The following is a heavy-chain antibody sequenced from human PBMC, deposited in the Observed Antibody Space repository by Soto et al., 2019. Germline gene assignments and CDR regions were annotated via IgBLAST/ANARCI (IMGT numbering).Heavy chain of an antibody. D-gene: IGHD3-9*01. Sequence: QLQLQESGPGLVKPSETLSLTCTVSGGSVSSSHYYWGWIRQSPGKGLEWIGSIYYSGSTYYNPSLESRVTISVDKSKNQFSLKVISVTAADTDVYYCARLEGLATISYYFDYWGQGTLVTVSS. CDR3: ARLEGLATISYYFDY. V-gene: IGHV4-39*01. CDR1: GGSVSSSHYY. J-gene: IGHJ4*02. CDR2: IYYSGST.